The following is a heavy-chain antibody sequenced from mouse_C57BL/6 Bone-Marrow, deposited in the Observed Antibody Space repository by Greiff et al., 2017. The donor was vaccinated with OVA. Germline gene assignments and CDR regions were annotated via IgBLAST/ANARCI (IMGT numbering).Heavy chain of an antibody. CDR3: TTCRNLLLFITTSY. V-gene: IGHV14-1*01. D-gene: IGHD1-1*01. J-gene: IGHJ3*01. Sequence: EVQLQQSGAELVRPGASVKLSCTASGFNIKDYYMHWVKQRPEQGLEWIGRIDPEDGDTEYAPKFQGKATMTADTSSNTAYLQLISLTSEDTAVYYCTTCRNLLLFITTSYWGQGTLVTVSA. CDR2: IDPEDGDT. CDR1: GFNIKDYY.